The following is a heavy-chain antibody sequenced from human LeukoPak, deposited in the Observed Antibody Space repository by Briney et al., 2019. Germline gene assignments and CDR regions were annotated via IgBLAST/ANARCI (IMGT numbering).Heavy chain of an antibody. CDR1: GFTFSAYE. Sequence: GGSLRLSCAASGFTFSAYEMDWVRQAPGKGLEWVAYMSSGGGTVYYAESVRGRFTISRDNAKNSLYLQMNSLRAEDMAIYYCVKEFIPVSSGFDAFDVWGQGTMVTVSS. V-gene: IGHV3-48*03. CDR2: MSSGGGTV. D-gene: IGHD3-22*01. J-gene: IGHJ3*01. CDR3: VKEFIPVSSGFDAFDV.